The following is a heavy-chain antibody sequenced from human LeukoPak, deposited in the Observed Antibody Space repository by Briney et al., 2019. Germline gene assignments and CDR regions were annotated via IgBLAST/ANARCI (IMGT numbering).Heavy chain of an antibody. J-gene: IGHJ4*02. D-gene: IGHD3-22*01. CDR3: AKDRGITMIVVVTKTTFNY. Sequence: GGSLRLSCAASGFTFSSYAMSWVRQAPGKGLEWVSAISGSGGSTYYADSVKGRFTISRDNSKNTLYLQMNSLRAEDTAVYYCAKDRGITMIVVVTKTTFNYWGQGTLVTVSS. CDR2: ISGSGGST. CDR1: GFTFSSYA. V-gene: IGHV3-23*01.